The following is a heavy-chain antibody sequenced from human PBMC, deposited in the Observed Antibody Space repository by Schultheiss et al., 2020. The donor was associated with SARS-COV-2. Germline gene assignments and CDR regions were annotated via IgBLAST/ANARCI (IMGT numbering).Heavy chain of an antibody. CDR2: IKQDGSEK. J-gene: IGHJ4*02. CDR3: TAPGSYSSSD. CDR1: GFTFSSYS. V-gene: IGHV3-7*03. Sequence: GGSLRLSCAASGFTFSSYSMNWVRQAPGKGLEWVANIKQDGSEKYYVDSVKGRFTISRDNSKNTLYLQMNSLRAEDTAVYYCTAPGSYSSSDWGQGTLVTVSS. D-gene: IGHD6-6*01.